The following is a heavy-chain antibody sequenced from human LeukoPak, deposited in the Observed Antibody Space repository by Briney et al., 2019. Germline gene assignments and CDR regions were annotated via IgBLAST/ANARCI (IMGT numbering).Heavy chain of an antibody. CDR3: AREENYYYYMDV. Sequence: GGSLRLSCEVSGFTSSTYTMTWVRQAPGKGLEWVSSISSSGLYIYYADSVKGRFTISRDNAENSLYLQMSSLRAEDTAVYYCAREENYYYYMDVWGKGTTVTVSS. CDR2: ISSSGLYI. CDR1: GFTSSTYT. V-gene: IGHV3-21*01. J-gene: IGHJ6*03.